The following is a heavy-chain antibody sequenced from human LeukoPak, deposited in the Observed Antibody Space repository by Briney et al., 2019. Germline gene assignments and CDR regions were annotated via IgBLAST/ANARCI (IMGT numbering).Heavy chain of an antibody. D-gene: IGHD6-19*01. Sequence: PSETLSLTCTVSGASISSYYWSWIRQPPGKGLEWIRYIYYSGTTKYNPSLKSRVTISVDTSKNQFSLNLSSVTAADPAVYYCATGKPQRYSSGWYVKWLDPWGQGTLVTVSS. CDR3: ATGKPQRYSSGWYVKWLDP. CDR2: IYYSGTT. V-gene: IGHV4-59*01. J-gene: IGHJ5*02. CDR1: GASISSYY.